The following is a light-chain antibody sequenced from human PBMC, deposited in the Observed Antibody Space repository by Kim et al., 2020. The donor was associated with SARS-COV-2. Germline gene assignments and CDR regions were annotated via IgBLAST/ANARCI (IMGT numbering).Light chain of an antibody. J-gene: IGLJ3*02. CDR2: GKN. V-gene: IGLV3-19*01. CDR3: NSRDSSGNHLWV. Sequence: SSELTQDPAVSVALGQTVRITCQGDSLRSYYASWYQQKPGQAPVLVIYGKNNRPSGIPDRFSGSSSGNTASLTITGAQAEDEADCYCNSRDSSGNHLWVFGGGTQLTVL. CDR1: SLRSYY.